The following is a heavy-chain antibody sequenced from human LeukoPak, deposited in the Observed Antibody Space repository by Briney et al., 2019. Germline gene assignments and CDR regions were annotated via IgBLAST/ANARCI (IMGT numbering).Heavy chain of an antibody. V-gene: IGHV1-2*02. D-gene: IGHD6-13*01. CDR2: ISPNSGDT. CDR1: GYSFTGYY. Sequence: ASVKVSCKASGYSFTGYYMHWVRQAPGQGLEWMRWISPNSGDTNYAQKFQGRVTMTRDTSISTAYMEVSGLRSDDTAVYYCARDSNLDYWGQGTLVTVSS. J-gene: IGHJ4*02. CDR3: ARDSNLDY.